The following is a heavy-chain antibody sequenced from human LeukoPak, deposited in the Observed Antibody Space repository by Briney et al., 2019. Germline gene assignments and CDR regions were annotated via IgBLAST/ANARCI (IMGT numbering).Heavy chain of an antibody. D-gene: IGHD1-1*01. CDR1: GYSISSGYY. CDR3: ASGYPGWFDP. Sequence: SETLSLTCTVSGYSISSGYYWGWIRQPPGKGLEWIGSIYHSGSTYYKPSLKSRGTISVDTSKNQFSLKLSSVTAADTAVYYCASGYPGWFDPWGQGTLVTVSS. V-gene: IGHV4-38-2*02. CDR2: IYHSGST. J-gene: IGHJ5*02.